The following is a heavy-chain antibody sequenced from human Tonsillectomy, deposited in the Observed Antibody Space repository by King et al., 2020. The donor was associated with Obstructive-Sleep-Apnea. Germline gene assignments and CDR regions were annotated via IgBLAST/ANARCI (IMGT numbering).Heavy chain of an antibody. CDR1: GHSFTRNW. CDR2: IYPGDSDT. Sequence: VQLVESGAEVKKPGESLKISCTVSGHSFTRNWIGWVRQMPGKGLEWMGIIYPGDSDTRYSPSFQGQVTISANKSINTAYLQWSSLKASDTAIYYCARQVCTLVRQINTGWFDSGGPGTLAT. CDR3: ARQVCTLVRQINTGWFDS. J-gene: IGHJ5*01. D-gene: IGHD3-10*01. V-gene: IGHV5-51*01.